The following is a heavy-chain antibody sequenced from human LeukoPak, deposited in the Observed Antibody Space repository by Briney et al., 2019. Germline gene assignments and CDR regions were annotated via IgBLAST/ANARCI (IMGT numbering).Heavy chain of an antibody. D-gene: IGHD3-3*01. CDR3: ARVLVYTIFGVVIPKDYMDV. CDR2: INHSGST. J-gene: IGHJ6*03. Sequence: SETLSLTCAVYGGSFSGYYWSWIRQPPGKGLEWIGEINHSGSTNYNPSLKSRVTISVDTSKNQFSLKLSSVTAADTAVYYCARVLVYTIFGVVIPKDYMDVSGKGTTVTVSS. V-gene: IGHV4-34*01. CDR1: GGSFSGYY.